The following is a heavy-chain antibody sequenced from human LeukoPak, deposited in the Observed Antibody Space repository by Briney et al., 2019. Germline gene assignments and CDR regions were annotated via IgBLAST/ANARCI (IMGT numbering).Heavy chain of an antibody. J-gene: IGHJ4*02. CDR2: IAYHGNDE. CDR1: GCTFSSFT. CDR3: ATETGRIGDLGY. Sequence: PGTSLRLSCAASGCTFSSFTMHWVRQAPGKGLEWVAVIAYHGNDEYYADSLKGRFTISRDNSKDTLYLQMNSLRAEDTAVYYCATETGRIGDLGYWGQGALVTVSS. D-gene: IGHD7-27*01. V-gene: IGHV3-30*04.